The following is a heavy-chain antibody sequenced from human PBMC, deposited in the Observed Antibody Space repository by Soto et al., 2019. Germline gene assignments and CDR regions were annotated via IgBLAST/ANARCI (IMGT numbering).Heavy chain of an antibody. D-gene: IGHD2-2*01. CDR3: AKDAALIVPAAKYYYYYGMDV. J-gene: IGHJ6*02. CDR1: GFTFSSYA. CDR2: ISGSGGST. V-gene: IGHV3-23*01. Sequence: GGSQGLCCAASGFTFSSYAMSGVRQSPGKGLEWVSAISGSGGSTYYADSVKGRFTISRDNSKNTPYLQMNSLRAEDTAVYYCAKDAALIVPAAKYYYYYGMDVWGQGTTVTVSS.